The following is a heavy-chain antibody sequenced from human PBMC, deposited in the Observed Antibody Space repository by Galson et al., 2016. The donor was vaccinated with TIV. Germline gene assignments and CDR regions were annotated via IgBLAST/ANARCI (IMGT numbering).Heavy chain of an antibody. Sequence: SLRLSCAASGFTFSDHGMSWVRQAPGKGLEWVSGISNSGESAYYADSVKGRFTISRDNSRSTLYLQMNSLTAEDTATYRCAKGWQRCSPWGQGTLVTVSS. CDR3: AKGWQRCSP. J-gene: IGHJ5*02. D-gene: IGHD2-15*01. V-gene: IGHV3-23*01. CDR2: ISNSGESA. CDR1: GFTFSDHG.